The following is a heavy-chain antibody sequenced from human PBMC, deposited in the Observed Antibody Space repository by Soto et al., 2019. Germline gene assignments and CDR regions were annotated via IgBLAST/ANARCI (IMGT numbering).Heavy chain of an antibody. CDR3: ATHHYYDSSGSTNAFDI. V-gene: IGHV4-31*03. D-gene: IGHD3-22*01. CDR1: GGSISSGGYY. Sequence: QVQLQESGPGLVKPSQTLSLTCTVSGGSISSGGYYWSWIRQHPGKGLEWIGYIYYSGSTYYNPSLKRRVTISVDTSKNQFSLKLSSVTAADTAVYYCATHHYYDSSGSTNAFDIWGQGTMVTVSS. CDR2: IYYSGST. J-gene: IGHJ3*02.